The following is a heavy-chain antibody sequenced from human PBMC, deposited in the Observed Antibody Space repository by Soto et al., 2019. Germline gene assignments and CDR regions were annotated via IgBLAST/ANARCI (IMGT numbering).Heavy chain of an antibody. Sequence: ESGGGVVQPGRSLRLSCAASGFTFSSYAMHWVRQAPGKGLEWVAVISYDGSNKYYADSVKGRFTISRDNSKNTLYLQMNSLRAEDTAVYYCARDWNYDYWGQGTLVTVSS. V-gene: IGHV3-30-3*01. CDR1: GFTFSSYA. J-gene: IGHJ4*02. CDR3: ARDWNYDY. CDR2: ISYDGSNK. D-gene: IGHD1-7*01.